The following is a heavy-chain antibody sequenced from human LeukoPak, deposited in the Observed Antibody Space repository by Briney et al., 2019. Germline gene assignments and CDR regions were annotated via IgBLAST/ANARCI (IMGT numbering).Heavy chain of an antibody. CDR2: ISYDGTNK. CDR3: ARVPEETHGSGRSYYGMDV. CDR1: GFTFSSYA. D-gene: IGHD3-10*01. J-gene: IGHJ6*02. Sequence: GRSLRLSCAASGFTFSSYAIHWVRQAPGKGLEWVAVISYDGTNKYYVDSVKGRFTISRDNSMNTLYLQMNSMRAEDTAVYYCARVPEETHGSGRSYYGMDVWGQGTTVTVSS. V-gene: IGHV3-30*04.